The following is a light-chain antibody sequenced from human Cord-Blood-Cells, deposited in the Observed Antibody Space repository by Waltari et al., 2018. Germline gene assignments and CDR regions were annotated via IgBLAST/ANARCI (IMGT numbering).Light chain of an antibody. CDR1: QGISNY. CDR3: QRYNIAWT. CDR2: ASS. Sequence: DIKMTQPPSSLSASVGDRVTSTCRTSQGISNYLAWYQQKPGKVPKLLIYASSTLQSVVPSRFSSSGSGTDFTITISSLHPEDVATYYFQRYNIAWTFGQGTKVEIK. J-gene: IGKJ1*01. V-gene: IGKV1-27*01.